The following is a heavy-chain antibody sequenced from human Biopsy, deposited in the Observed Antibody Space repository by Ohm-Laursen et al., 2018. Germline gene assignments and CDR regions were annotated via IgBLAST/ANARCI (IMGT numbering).Heavy chain of an antibody. D-gene: IGHD6-19*01. CDR2: TSFDGSNK. Sequence: SLRLSCSASGFGFYAMHWVRQPPGKGLEWLAVTSFDGSNKFYAESVRGRFTISRDRSRDTLYLQMNRLTNEDTALYYCAKDGGQWLGGAFDIWGQGIAVTVS. CDR1: GFGFYA. CDR3: AKDGGQWLGGAFDI. J-gene: IGHJ6*02. V-gene: IGHV3-30*18.